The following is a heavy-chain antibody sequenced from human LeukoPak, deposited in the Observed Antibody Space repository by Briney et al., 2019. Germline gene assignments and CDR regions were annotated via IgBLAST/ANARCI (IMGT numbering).Heavy chain of an antibody. V-gene: IGHV3-15*01. Sequence: PGGSLRLSCAASGFTFTNARMSWVRQAPGKGLEWVGRVTSKTEGGTADYSAPVKGRFTISRDDSKNILYLQMSSLETEDTGVYYCTTVGNWNPRSYWGKGTLVTVSS. J-gene: IGHJ4*02. CDR2: VTSKTEGGTA. CDR1: GFTFTNAR. D-gene: IGHD1-20*01. CDR3: TTVGNWNPRSY.